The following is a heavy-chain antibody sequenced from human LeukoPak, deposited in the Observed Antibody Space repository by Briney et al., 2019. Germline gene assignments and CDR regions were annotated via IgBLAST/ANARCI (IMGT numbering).Heavy chain of an antibody. J-gene: IGHJ4*02. D-gene: IGHD6-6*01. V-gene: IGHV3-21*01. CDR2: ISSSSGYI. CDR3: ARDSLGSIAARPGDY. Sequence: GGSLRLSCAASGFTFSSYSMNWVRQAPGKGLEWVSSISSSSGYIYYADSVKGRFTISRDNAKNSLYLQMNSLRAEDTAVYYCARDSLGSIAARPGDYWGQGTLVTVSS. CDR1: GFTFSSYS.